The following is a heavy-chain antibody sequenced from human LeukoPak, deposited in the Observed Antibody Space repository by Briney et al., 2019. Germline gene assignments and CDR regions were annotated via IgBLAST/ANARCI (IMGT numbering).Heavy chain of an antibody. CDR2: VYYTGRI. D-gene: IGHD3-10*01. J-gene: IGHJ4*02. Sequence: PSETLSLTCAVYGGSFSCYYWGCIRQPPGKGLEYIGSVYYTGRIHYNPSLTSRVTISSNTSKNQFSLKLSSVTAADTAVYYCARLSYGELDYWGQGTLVTVSS. CDR3: ARLSYGELDY. CDR1: GGSFSCYY. V-gene: IGHV4-39*01.